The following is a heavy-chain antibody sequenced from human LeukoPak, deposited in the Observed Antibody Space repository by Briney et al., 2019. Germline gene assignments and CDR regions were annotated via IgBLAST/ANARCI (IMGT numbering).Heavy chain of an antibody. J-gene: IGHJ4*02. V-gene: IGHV3-66*02. Sequence: GGSLRLSCAASGFSVSSNYMSWVRQAPGRGLEWVSVIYSGGSTYYADSVKGRFTISRDNSKNTLYLQMNSLRAEDTAVYHCARGDSSGYLFDYWGQGTLVIVSS. D-gene: IGHD3-22*01. CDR2: IYSGGST. CDR1: GFSVSSNY. CDR3: ARGDSSGYLFDY.